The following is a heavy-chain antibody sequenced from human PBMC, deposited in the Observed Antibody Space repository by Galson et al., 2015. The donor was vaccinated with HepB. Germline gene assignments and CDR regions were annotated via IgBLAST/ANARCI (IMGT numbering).Heavy chain of an antibody. D-gene: IGHD2-2*01. V-gene: IGHV3-30*04. CDR1: GFTFSSYA. CDR2: ISYDGSNK. CDR3: ARAFSSTSPNGCKTGNYFDY. Sequence: SLRLSCAASGFTFSSYAMHWVRQAPGKGLEWVAGISYDGSNKYYADSVKGRFTISRDNSKNTLYLQMNSLRAEDTAVYYCARAFSSTSPNGCKTGNYFDYWGQGTLVTVSS. J-gene: IGHJ4*02.